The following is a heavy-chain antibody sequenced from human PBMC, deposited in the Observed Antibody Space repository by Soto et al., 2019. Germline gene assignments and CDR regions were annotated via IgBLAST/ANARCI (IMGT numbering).Heavy chain of an antibody. Sequence: GGSLRLSCAASGFTFSSNAMSWVRQAPGKGLEWVSAISGSGGSTYYADSVKGRFTISRDNSKNTLYLQMNSLRAEDTAVYYCAKGIYYDILTGYLGTYFDYWGQGTLVTVSS. CDR1: GFTFSSNA. CDR2: ISGSGGST. J-gene: IGHJ4*02. D-gene: IGHD3-9*01. V-gene: IGHV3-23*01. CDR3: AKGIYYDILTGYLGTYFDY.